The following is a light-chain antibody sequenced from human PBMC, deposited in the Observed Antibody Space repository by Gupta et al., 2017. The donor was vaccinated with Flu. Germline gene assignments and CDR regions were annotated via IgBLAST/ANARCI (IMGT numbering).Light chain of an antibody. V-gene: IGKV2-28*01. CDR3: MQALQTSPS. J-gene: IGKJ2*03. Sequence: DIVMTQSPLSLPVTPGEQTSISCRSSQSLLHSNGYHSLDWYLQKPGQSPQLLIYLGSSRASGVPDRFSGSGSGTDFTLKITRVEAEDVGVYYCMQALQTSPSFGQGTKLEIK. CDR1: QSLLHSNGYHS. CDR2: LGS.